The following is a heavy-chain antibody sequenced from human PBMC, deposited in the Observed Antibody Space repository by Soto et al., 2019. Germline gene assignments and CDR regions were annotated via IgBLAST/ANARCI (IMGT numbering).Heavy chain of an antibody. CDR3: ARDGLNGDYERDYYYYYGMDV. J-gene: IGHJ6*02. D-gene: IGHD4-17*01. CDR2: ISAYNGNT. V-gene: IGHV1-18*01. Sequence: ASVKVSCKASGYTFTSYGISWVRQAPGQGLEWMGWISAYNGNTNYAQKLQGRVTMTTDTSTSTAYMELRSLRSDDTAVYYCARDGLNGDYERDYYYYYGMDVWGQGTTVTV. CDR1: GYTFTSYG.